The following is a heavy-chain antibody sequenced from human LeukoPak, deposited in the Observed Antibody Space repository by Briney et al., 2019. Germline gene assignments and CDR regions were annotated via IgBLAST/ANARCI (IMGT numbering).Heavy chain of an antibody. CDR3: ARGWYYYGSGD. CDR2: INHSGST. CDR1: GGSISSYY. Sequence: SETLSLTCTVSGGSISSYYWSWIRQPPGKGLEWIGEINHSGSTNYNPSLKSRVTISVDTSKNQFSLKLSSVTAADTAVYYCARGWYYYGSGDWGQGTLVTVSS. V-gene: IGHV4-34*01. J-gene: IGHJ4*02. D-gene: IGHD3-10*01.